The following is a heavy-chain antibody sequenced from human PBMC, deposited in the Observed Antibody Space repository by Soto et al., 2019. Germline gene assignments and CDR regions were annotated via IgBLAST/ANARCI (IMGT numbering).Heavy chain of an antibody. CDR2: IYWDDDK. D-gene: IGHD3-16*01. V-gene: IGHV2-5*02. J-gene: IGHJ5*02. Sequence: QITLKESGPPLVKPTQTLTLTCTISGFSLITSGVGVGWIRQPPGKALEWLALIYWDDDKRYSPSLKSRLTITKDTSKTQVVLTMTTMDPVDTATYYCAHIVTGCFTWGRGALVTVSS. CDR1: GFSLITSGVG. CDR3: AHIVTGCFT.